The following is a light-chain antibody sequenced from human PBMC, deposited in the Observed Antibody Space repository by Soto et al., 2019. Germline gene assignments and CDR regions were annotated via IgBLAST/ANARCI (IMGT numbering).Light chain of an antibody. CDR1: QSVGSSD. CDR3: QQYDNWNPT. J-gene: IGKJ5*01. Sequence: EIVLTQSPATLSLSSGERATLSCRASQSVGSSDLAWYQQKPGQAPRLLIYGASTRATDIPARFSGSGSGTEFTLTISGLQPEDFAVYYCQQYDNWNPTFGQGTKLDIK. CDR2: GAS. V-gene: IGKV3-15*01.